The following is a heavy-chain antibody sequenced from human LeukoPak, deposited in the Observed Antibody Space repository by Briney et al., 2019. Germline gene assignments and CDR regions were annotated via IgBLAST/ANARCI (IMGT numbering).Heavy chain of an antibody. V-gene: IGHV3-53*01. CDR3: AKVPAPPHYYDSSGYNY. CDR2: IHSGGST. J-gene: IGHJ4*02. CDR1: GFTVSSNY. Sequence: GGSLRLSCAASGFTVSSNYMSWVRQAPGKGLEWVSVIHSGGSTYYADSVKGRFTISRDNSKNTLYLQMNSLRAEDTAVYYCAKVPAPPHYYDSSGYNYWGQGTLVTVSS. D-gene: IGHD3-22*01.